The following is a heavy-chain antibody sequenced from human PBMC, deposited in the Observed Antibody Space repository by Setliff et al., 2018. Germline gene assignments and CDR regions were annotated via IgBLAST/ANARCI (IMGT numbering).Heavy chain of an antibody. CDR1: GGTFSSYA. D-gene: IGHD3-3*01. V-gene: IGHV1-2*06. CDR2: ISPHTGGT. J-gene: IGHJ4*02. CDR3: VRAGFDAISNGLDY. Sequence: ASVKVSCKASGGTFSSYAISWVRQAPGQGLEWMGRISPHTGGTNSAQKFQGRVTMTRGTSVSTVYMELNSLRSDDTAVYYCVRAGFDAISNGLDYWGQGTLVTVPQ.